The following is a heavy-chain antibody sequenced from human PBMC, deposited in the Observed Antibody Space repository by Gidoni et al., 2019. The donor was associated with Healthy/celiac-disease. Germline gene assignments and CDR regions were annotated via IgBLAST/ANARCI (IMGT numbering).Heavy chain of an antibody. V-gene: IGHV3-30*18. D-gene: IGHD1-7*01. Sequence: QVQLVESGGGVVQPGRSLRLSCAASGFTFSSYGMHWVRQAPGKGLEWVAVISNEGSNKYYADSVKGRFTISRDNSKNTLYLQMNSLRAEDTAVYYCAKEHVYNWNYYFDYWGQGTLVTVSS. J-gene: IGHJ4*02. CDR2: ISNEGSNK. CDR3: AKEHVYNWNYYFDY. CDR1: GFTFSSYG.